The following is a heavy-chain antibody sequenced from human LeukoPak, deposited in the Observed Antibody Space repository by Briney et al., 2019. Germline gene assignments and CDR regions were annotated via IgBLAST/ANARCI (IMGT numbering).Heavy chain of an antibody. V-gene: IGHV3-33*01. CDR1: GFTFSSYG. D-gene: IGHD3-22*01. J-gene: IGHJ3*02. CDR3: ARDYYDSSGYYSTFDI. Sequence: PGGSLRLSCAASGFTFSSYGMHWVRQAPGKGLEWVAVIWYDGSNKYYADSLKGRFTISRDNAKNSLYLQMNSLRAEDTAVYYCARDYYDSSGYYSTFDIWGQGTMVTVSS. CDR2: IWYDGSNK.